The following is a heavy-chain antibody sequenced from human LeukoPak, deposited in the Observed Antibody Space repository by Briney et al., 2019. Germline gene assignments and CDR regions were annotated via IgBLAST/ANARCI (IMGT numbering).Heavy chain of an antibody. V-gene: IGHV1-18*01. D-gene: IGHD6-13*01. CDR3: ARVEAAVNY. J-gene: IGHJ4*02. CDR2: ISAYNGNT. Sequence: GGSLRLSCAASGFTFTSYGISWVRQAPGQGLEWMGWISAYNGNTNYAQKLQGRVTMTTDTSTSTAYMELRSLRSDDTAVYYCARVEAAVNYWGQGTLVTVSS. CDR1: GFTFTSYG.